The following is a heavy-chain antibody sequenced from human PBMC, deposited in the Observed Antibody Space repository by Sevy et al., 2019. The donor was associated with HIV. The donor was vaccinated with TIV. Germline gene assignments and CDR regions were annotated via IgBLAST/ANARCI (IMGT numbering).Heavy chain of an antibody. Sequence: GSLRLSCGASDFIFENYWMTWVRQTSGQGLEWVATIKLDGSDKYYGDSVKGRFTISRDNSKKSLYPQMNSLRAEDTAVYFCARGHYAMDVWGQGTTVTVSS. CDR2: IKLDGSDK. CDR3: ARGHYAMDV. V-gene: IGHV3-7*03. CDR1: DFIFENYW. J-gene: IGHJ6*02.